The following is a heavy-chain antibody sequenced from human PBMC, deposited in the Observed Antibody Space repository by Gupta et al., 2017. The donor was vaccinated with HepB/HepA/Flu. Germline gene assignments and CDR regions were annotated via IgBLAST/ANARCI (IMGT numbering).Heavy chain of an antibody. CDR1: GGSFSGDY. V-gene: IGHV4-34*01. Sequence: QLQQWGAGPLRLSETLSLTCAVYGGSFSGDYRGWIRQPPGKGLEWIGEINQSGSSNYNPSLGGRVSISVDSSKNQFSLSLGSVTAADTAVYYCARFVARWYPFDYWGQGTLVNVSS. CDR3: ARFVARWYPFDY. D-gene: IGHD4-23*01. CDR2: INQSGSS. J-gene: IGHJ4*02.